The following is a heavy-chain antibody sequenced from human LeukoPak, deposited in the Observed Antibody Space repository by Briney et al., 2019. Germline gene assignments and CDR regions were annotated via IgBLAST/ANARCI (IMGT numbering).Heavy chain of an antibody. CDR2: ISSSSSYI. D-gene: IGHD3-22*01. Sequence: GGSLRLSCAASGFTFSSYGMNWVRQAPGKGLEWVSSISSSSSYIYYADSVKGRFTISRDNAKNSLYLQMNSLRAENTAVYYCARDPHYYDSSGYAFDYWGQGTLVTVSS. CDR1: GFTFSSYG. CDR3: ARDPHYYDSSGYAFDY. J-gene: IGHJ4*02. V-gene: IGHV3-21*01.